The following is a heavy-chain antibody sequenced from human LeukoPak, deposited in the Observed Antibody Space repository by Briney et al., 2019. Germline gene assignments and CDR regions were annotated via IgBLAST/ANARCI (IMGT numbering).Heavy chain of an antibody. Sequence: PGGSLRLSCAASGFTFSSYAMSWVRQAPGKGLEWVSAISGSGGSTYYADSVKGRFTISRDNSKNTLYLQMNSLRAEDTAVYYCAKDGYCSSTSCPYYYYYGMDVWGQGTTVTVSS. V-gene: IGHV3-23*01. CDR2: ISGSGGST. CDR3: AKDGYCSSTSCPYYYYYGMDV. D-gene: IGHD2-2*01. CDR1: GFTFSSYA. J-gene: IGHJ6*02.